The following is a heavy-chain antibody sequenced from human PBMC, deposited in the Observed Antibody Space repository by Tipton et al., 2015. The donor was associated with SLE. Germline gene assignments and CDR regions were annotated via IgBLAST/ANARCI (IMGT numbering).Heavy chain of an antibody. CDR3: ARGSYGTDAFDI. J-gene: IGHJ3*02. V-gene: IGHV4-39*07. Sequence: TLSLTCTVSSASFSSDRSFWGWIRQPPGGGLEWFANVFHNGNPYYNPSLKSRVTISIDTSKNQFSLKLSSVTAADTAVYYCARGSYGTDAFDIWGQGTMVTVSS. CDR2: VFHNGNP. D-gene: IGHD3-10*01. CDR1: SASFSSDRSF.